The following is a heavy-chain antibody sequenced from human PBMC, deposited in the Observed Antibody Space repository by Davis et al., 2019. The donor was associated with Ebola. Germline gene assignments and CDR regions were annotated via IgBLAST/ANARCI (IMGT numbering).Heavy chain of an antibody. J-gene: IGHJ4*02. Sequence: ASVKVSCKTSGYTFNRYGVTWVRQAPGQGLEWMGWISAYNGNTNYAQKLQGRVTMTTDTSTSTAYMELSRLRSDDTAVYYCANSIAVAAQANFDYWGQGTVVTVSS. CDR2: ISAYNGNT. V-gene: IGHV1-18*01. D-gene: IGHD6-19*01. CDR3: ANSIAVAAQANFDY. CDR1: GYTFNRYG.